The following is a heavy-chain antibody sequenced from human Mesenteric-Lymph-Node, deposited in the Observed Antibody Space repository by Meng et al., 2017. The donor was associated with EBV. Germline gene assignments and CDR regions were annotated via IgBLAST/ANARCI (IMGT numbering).Heavy chain of an antibody. D-gene: IGHD4-23*01. CDR1: RYSLTSYW. J-gene: IGHJ4*02. CDR2: IYPRDSHT. CDR3: ARQQGNSGGDY. Sequence: RSEVKKAWPSLNISCKRSRYSLTSYWIGWVGQMPGKGLEWMGIIYPRDSHTRYSPSFQGQVTISADKSISTAYLQWSRLKASDTAMYYCARQQGNSGGDYWGQGTLVTVSS. V-gene: IGHV5-51*01.